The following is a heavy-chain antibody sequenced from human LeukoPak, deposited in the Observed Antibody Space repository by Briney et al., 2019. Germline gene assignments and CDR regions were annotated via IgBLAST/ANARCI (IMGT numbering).Heavy chain of an antibody. CDR1: GYTFTGYY. D-gene: IGHD3-3*01. CDR3: ARGGGLDYGLWSGYPKNFDY. CDR2: INPNSGGT. V-gene: IGHV1-2*02. J-gene: IGHJ4*02. Sequence: ASVKVSCKASGYTFTGYYMHWVRQAPGQGLEWMGWINPNSGGTNYAQKFQGRVTMTRDTSISTAYMELSRLRSDDTAVYYCARGGGLDYGLWSGYPKNFDYWGQGTLVTVSS.